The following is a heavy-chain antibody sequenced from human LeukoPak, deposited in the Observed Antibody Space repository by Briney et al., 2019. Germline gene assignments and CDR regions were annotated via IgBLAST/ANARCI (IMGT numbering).Heavy chain of an antibody. D-gene: IGHD1-26*01. Sequence: PGGSLRLSCAASGFTFSINAMSWVRQAPGKGLEWVSTIGDTDIVTHYADSVKGRFTISRDDSKSTLYLQMNSPRADDTAVYYCAKDEAPTVGATDCWGQGTLVTVSS. CDR3: AKDEAPTVGATDC. J-gene: IGHJ4*02. CDR2: IGDTDIVT. CDR1: GFTFSINA. V-gene: IGHV3-23*01.